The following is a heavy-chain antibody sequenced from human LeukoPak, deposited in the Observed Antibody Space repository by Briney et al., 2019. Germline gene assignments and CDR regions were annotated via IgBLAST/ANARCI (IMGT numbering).Heavy chain of an antibody. CDR3: TTDFYDSSGLRY. CDR1: GFSFSDAW. CDR2: IMPKTNGGTT. J-gene: IGHJ1*01. V-gene: IGHV3-15*07. Sequence: PGGSLRLSCAASGFSFSDAWMNWARQAPGKGLEWVGRIMPKTNGGTTDYAAPVKGRFTVSRDDSSYTVYLQMNSLKIEDTAVYYCTTDFYDSSGLRYWGQGTLVAVSS. D-gene: IGHD3-22*01.